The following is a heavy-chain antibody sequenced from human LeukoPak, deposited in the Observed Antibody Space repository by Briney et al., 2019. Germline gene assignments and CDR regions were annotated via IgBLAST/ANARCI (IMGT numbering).Heavy chain of an antibody. D-gene: IGHD3-22*01. J-gene: IGHJ4*02. Sequence: GASVKVSCKASGYTFTGYYMHWVRQAPGQGLEWMGRINPNSGGTNYAQKFQGRVTMTRDTSISTAYMELSRLRSDGTAVYYCARLDAGYYDSSGHYDYWGQGTLVTVSS. CDR1: GYTFTGYY. V-gene: IGHV1-2*06. CDR3: ARLDAGYYDSSGHYDY. CDR2: INPNSGGT.